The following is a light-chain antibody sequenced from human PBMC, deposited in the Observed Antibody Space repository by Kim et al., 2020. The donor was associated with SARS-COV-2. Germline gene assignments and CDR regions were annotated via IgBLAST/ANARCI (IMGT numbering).Light chain of an antibody. Sequence: SPGQSITISCTGIGSDVGNYNLVSWYQQHPGKAPKLMIYEGSKRPSGVSNRFSASKSGNTASLTISGLQAEDEGDYYCCSYATNYVFGTGTKVTVL. V-gene: IGLV2-23*01. CDR2: EGS. CDR3: CSYATNYV. CDR1: GSDVGNYNL. J-gene: IGLJ1*01.